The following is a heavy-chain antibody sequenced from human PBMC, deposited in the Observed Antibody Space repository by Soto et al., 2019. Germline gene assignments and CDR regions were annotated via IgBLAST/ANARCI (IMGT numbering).Heavy chain of an antibody. CDR2: ISGSGKDT. CDR3: ARVHLVRTSSYYCGMDV. Sequence: LRLSCATSGFTFSNYRMNWVREAPGKGLEWVASISGSGKDTFYRDSVKGRFTISRDNAESSLVLQMNSLTVDDTAVYHCARVHLVRTSSYYCGMDVWGPGTTVTVS. V-gene: IGHV3-21*06. CDR1: GFTFSNYR. D-gene: IGHD6-6*01. J-gene: IGHJ6*02.